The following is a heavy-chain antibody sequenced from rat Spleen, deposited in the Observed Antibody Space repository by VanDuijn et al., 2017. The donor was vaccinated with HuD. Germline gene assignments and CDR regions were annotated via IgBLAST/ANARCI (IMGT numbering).Heavy chain of an antibody. Sequence: EVQLVESDGGLVQPGRSLKLSCAASGFTFSDFYMTWIRQAPGKGLEWVASITNTGGSTYYPDSVKGRFTISRDNAKSTLYLQMNSLQTEDTAMYFCARNSQQLGYVMDAWGQGASVTVSS. CDR1: GFTFSDFY. D-gene: IGHD1-10*01. V-gene: IGHV5-31*01. J-gene: IGHJ4*01. CDR3: ARNSQQLGYVMDA. CDR2: ITNTGGST.